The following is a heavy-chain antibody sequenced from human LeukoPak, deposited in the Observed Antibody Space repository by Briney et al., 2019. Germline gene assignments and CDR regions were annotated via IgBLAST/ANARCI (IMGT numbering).Heavy chain of an antibody. CDR3: ARSPPELTGTEYYFDY. J-gene: IGHJ4*02. D-gene: IGHD1-7*01. CDR1: GGSISSGGYY. Sequence: SQTLSLTCTVSGGSISSGGYYWSWIRQHPGKGLEWIGYIYYSGSTYYNPSLKSRVTISVDTSKNQFSLKLSSVTAADTAVYYCARSPPELTGTEYYFDYWGQGTLVTVSS. CDR2: IYYSGST. V-gene: IGHV4-31*03.